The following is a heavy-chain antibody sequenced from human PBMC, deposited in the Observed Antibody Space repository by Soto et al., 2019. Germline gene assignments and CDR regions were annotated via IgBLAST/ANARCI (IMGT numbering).Heavy chain of an antibody. CDR1: GYTFSSYA. J-gene: IGHJ4*02. CDR3: ARDTGDGTFDF. CDR2: INAGYGNT. Sequence: ASVKVSCKASGYTFSSYAMHWVRQAPGQRLEWMGWINAGYGNTKSSQKFQDRVTTSRDTSASTAYMELTSLRSEDTAVYYCARDTGDGTFDFWGQGTLVTVSS. V-gene: IGHV1-3*01. D-gene: IGHD7-27*01.